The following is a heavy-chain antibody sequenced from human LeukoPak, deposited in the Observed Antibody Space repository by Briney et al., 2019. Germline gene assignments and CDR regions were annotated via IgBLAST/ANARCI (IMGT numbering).Heavy chain of an antibody. CDR2: FDPEDGET. Sequence: ASVKVSCKVSGYTLTELSMHWVRQAPGKGLEWMGGFDPEDGETIHAQKFQGRVTMTEDTSTDTAYMELSSLRSEDTAVYYCATGLGTTRRTGGYYFDYWGQGTLVTVSS. D-gene: IGHD1-1*01. CDR3: ATGLGTTRRTGGYYFDY. CDR1: GYTLTELS. J-gene: IGHJ4*02. V-gene: IGHV1-24*01.